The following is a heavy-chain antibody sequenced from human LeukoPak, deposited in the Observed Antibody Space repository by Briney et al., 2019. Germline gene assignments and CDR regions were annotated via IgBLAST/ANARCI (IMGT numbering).Heavy chain of an antibody. CDR1: GFTLSFFG. CDR2: ISSSGNYI. CDR3: ARDPDYYGSGNYHNHYFDY. Sequence: GGSLRLSCAASGFTLSFFGMNWVRQAPGKGLEWVSSISSSGNYIYYADSVKGRFTISRDNAKNSLYLQMSSPRVEDTAVYYCARDPDYYGSGNYHNHYFDYWGQGALVTVSS. D-gene: IGHD3-10*01. V-gene: IGHV3-21*06. J-gene: IGHJ4*02.